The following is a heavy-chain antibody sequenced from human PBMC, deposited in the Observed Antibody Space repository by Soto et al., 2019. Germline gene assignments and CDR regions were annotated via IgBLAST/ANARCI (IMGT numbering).Heavy chain of an antibody. CDR1: GGSISRGGYY. D-gene: IGHD5-18*01. CDR2: IYYSGST. CDR3: ARSGDGGYSYGSSSYFDY. V-gene: IGHV4-61*08. Sequence: QVQLQESGPGLVKPSQTLSLTCTVSGGSISRGGYYWSWIRQPPGKGLEWIGYIYYSGSTNYNPSLKSRVTISVDTSKNQFSLKLSSVTAADTAVYYCARSGDGGYSYGSSSYFDYWGQGTLATVSS. J-gene: IGHJ4*02.